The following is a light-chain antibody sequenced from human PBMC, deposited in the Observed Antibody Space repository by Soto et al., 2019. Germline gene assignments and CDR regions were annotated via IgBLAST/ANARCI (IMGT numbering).Light chain of an antibody. Sequence: IQMTQSPSTLSASVGDRVTMNCRASQSIDRWLAWYQQKPGKAPKLVIYDGSTLESGVPSRFSVSGSGTEFTLTITSLQPDDFATYYCQHYTSYSEAFGQGAKVDIK. CDR1: QSIDRW. J-gene: IGKJ1*01. CDR2: DGS. CDR3: QHYTSYSEA. V-gene: IGKV1-5*01.